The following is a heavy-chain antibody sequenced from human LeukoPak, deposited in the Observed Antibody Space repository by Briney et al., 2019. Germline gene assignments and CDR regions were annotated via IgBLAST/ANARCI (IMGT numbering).Heavy chain of an antibody. D-gene: IGHD1-20*01. CDR3: ARAGLYNWNLFDY. J-gene: IGHJ4*02. Sequence: GGSLRLSCAASGFTFSSFEMNWVRQAPGKGLAWVSYITSGGGAKRYADSVKGRFTISRDNARNSLYLQLNSLRADDTAVYYCARAGLYNWNLFDYWSQGTLVTVSS. CDR2: ITSGGGAK. V-gene: IGHV3-48*03. CDR1: GFTFSSFE.